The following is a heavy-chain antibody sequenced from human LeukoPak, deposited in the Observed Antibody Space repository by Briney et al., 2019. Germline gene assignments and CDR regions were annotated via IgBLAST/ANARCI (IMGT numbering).Heavy chain of an antibody. CDR1: GGSISSSNW. D-gene: IGHD6-13*01. CDR3: TRGFSTSWWDY. V-gene: IGHV4-4*02. J-gene: IGHJ4*02. Sequence: SETLSLTCAVSGGSISSSNWWSWVRQPPGKGLEWIGEIYHSGITNYNPSLKSRVTMSVDKSKSQFSLKLSSVTAADTAVYYCTRGFSTSWWDYWGQGTLVTVSS. CDR2: IYHSGIT.